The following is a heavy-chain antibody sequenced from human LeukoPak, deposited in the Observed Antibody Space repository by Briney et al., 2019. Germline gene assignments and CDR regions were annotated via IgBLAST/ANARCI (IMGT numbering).Heavy chain of an antibody. CDR3: ARHWEYYYGSGSYPYYYYYYGMDV. J-gene: IGHJ6*02. Sequence: SETLSLTCSVSGDSFSNYYWTWIRQPPGKGLEWIGYVYSSGSTNYNPSLKSRVTISVDTSKNQFSLKLSSVTAADTAVYYCARHWEYYYGSGSYPYYYYYYGMDVWGQGTTVTVSS. CDR2: VYSSGST. D-gene: IGHD3-10*01. V-gene: IGHV4-59*08. CDR1: GDSFSNYY.